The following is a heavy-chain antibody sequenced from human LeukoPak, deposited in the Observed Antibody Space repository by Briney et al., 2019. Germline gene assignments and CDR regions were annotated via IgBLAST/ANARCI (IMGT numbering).Heavy chain of an antibody. CDR2: INPDSGGT. D-gene: IGHD6-19*01. CDR3: ARQASGGWYYDY. V-gene: IGHV1-2*02. J-gene: IGHJ4*02. CDR1: GYTFTGYY. Sequence: ASVKVSCKASGYTFTGYYMHWVRQAPGQGLEWMGWINPDSGGTNYAQKFQGRVTMTRDTSISTAYMELSRLTSDDTAVYYCARQASGGWYYDYWGQGTLVTVSS.